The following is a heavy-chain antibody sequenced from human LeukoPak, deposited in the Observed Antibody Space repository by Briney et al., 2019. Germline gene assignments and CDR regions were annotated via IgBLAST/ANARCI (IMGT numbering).Heavy chain of an antibody. D-gene: IGHD3-10*01. J-gene: IGHJ3*02. Sequence: GESLKISCKSSGYNFTNYWIGWVSQMPGKGLEWMGIIYPGDSNVRYSPSYEGQVTMSVDKSTSTAFLQWSSLKASDTAMYYCARRGKWFGDYDAFDIWGQGTMVIVSS. CDR2: IYPGDSNV. V-gene: IGHV5-51*01. CDR3: ARRGKWFGDYDAFDI. CDR1: GYNFTNYW.